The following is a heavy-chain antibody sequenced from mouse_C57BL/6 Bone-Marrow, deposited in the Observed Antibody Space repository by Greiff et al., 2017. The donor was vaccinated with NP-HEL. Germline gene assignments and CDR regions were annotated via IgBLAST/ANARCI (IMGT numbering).Heavy chain of an antibody. Sequence: EVKLQQSGAELVRPGASVKLSCTASGFNIKDDYMHWVKQRPEQGLEWIGWIDPENGDTESASKFQGKATITADTSSNTAYLQLSSLTSEDTAVYYCTTSKKVVADYWGQGTTLTVSS. J-gene: IGHJ2*01. V-gene: IGHV14-4*01. CDR3: TTSKKVVADY. D-gene: IGHD1-1*01. CDR2: IDPENGDT. CDR1: GFNIKDDY.